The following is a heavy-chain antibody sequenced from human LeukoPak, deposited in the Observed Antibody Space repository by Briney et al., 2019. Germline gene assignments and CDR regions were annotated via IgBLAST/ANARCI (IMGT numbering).Heavy chain of an antibody. Sequence: GESLKISCKGSGYSFTSYWIGWVRQMPGKGLEWMGIIYPGDSDTRYSPSFQVQVTISADKCISTAYLQWSSLRASDTAMYYCARAICSSTSCYYMDVWGKGTTITVSS. D-gene: IGHD2-2*01. V-gene: IGHV5-51*01. J-gene: IGHJ6*03. CDR3: ARAICSSTSCYYMDV. CDR2: IYPGDSDT. CDR1: GYSFTSYW.